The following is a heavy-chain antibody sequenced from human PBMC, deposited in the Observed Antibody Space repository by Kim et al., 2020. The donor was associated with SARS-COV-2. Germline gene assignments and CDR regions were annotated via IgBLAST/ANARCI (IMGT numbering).Heavy chain of an antibody. D-gene: IGHD3-22*01. CDR1: GYTFTTSA. J-gene: IGHJ4*02. V-gene: IGHV7-4-1*02. CDR2: INTNTGNP. CDR3: ARDQKYTYYYDSSGYYTPYPFDY. Sequence: ASVKVSCKASGYTFTTSAINWVRQAPGQGLEWMGWINTNTGNPTYAQGFTGRFVFSLDTSVSTAYLQISSLKAEDTAVYYCARDQKYTYYYDSSGYYTPYPFDYWGQGTLVTVSS.